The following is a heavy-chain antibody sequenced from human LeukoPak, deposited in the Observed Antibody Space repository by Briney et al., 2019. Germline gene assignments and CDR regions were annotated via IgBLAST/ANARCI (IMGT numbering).Heavy chain of an antibody. CDR3: ARVVYSGSWGYFDY. Sequence: SSESLSLTCTVAGGSISTYYCSWIRQSPGKGLEWVGYIYYSGSTSYNPSLKSRVTISIDTSKTQFSLKLSSVTAADTAVYYCARVVYSGSWGYFDYWGQGALVTVSS. V-gene: IGHV4-59*01. D-gene: IGHD3-10*01. CDR2: IYYSGST. CDR1: GGSISTYY. J-gene: IGHJ4*02.